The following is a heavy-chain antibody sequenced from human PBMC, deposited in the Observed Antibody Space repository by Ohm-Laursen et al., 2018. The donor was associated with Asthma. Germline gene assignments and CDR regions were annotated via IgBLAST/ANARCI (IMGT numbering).Heavy chain of an antibody. CDR3: ARGESDTAMEG. CDR2: ISYDGSNK. V-gene: IGHV3-30*03. CDR1: GFTFSSYG. J-gene: IGHJ4*02. Sequence: SLRLSCTASGFTFSSYGMHWVRQAPGKGLEWVAVISYDGSNKYYADSVKGRFTISRDNSKNTLYLQMNSLRAEDTAVYYCARGESDTAMEGWGQGTLVTVSS. D-gene: IGHD5-18*01.